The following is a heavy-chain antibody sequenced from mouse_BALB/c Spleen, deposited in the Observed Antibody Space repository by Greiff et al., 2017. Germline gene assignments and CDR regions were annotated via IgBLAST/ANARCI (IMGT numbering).Heavy chain of an antibody. Sequence: EVKLMESGGGLVQPGGSRKLSCAASGFTFSSFGMHWVRQAPEKGLEWVAYISSGSSTIYYADTVKGRFTISRDNPKNTLFLQMTSLRSEDTAMYYCARSNWRNAMDYWGQGTSVTVSS. J-gene: IGHJ4*01. CDR1: GFTFSSFG. V-gene: IGHV5-17*02. D-gene: IGHD2-5*01. CDR2: ISSGSSTI. CDR3: ARSNWRNAMDY.